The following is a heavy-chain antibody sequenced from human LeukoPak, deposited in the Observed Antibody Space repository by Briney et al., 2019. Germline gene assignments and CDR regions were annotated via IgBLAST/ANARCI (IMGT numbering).Heavy chain of an antibody. J-gene: IGHJ4*02. CDR2: ISYDGGNK. CDR1: GFTFSSYA. Sequence: PGRSLRLSCAASGFTFSSYAMHWVRQAPGKGLEWVAIISYDGGNKYYADSVKGRFTISRDNSEDTLYLQMNSLRAEDTAVYYCAKSALYGSGSYYHYWGQGTLVTVSS. CDR3: AKSALYGSGSYYHY. V-gene: IGHV3-30*04. D-gene: IGHD3-10*01.